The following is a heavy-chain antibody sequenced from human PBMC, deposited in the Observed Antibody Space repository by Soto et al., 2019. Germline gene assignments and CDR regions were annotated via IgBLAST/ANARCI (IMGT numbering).Heavy chain of an antibody. J-gene: IGHJ5*02. D-gene: IGHD3-16*02. CDR2: IYWDDDK. CDR3: ARDWGLIVGWFDP. CDR1: GFSLSSGGVG. V-gene: IGHV2-5*02. Sequence: QITLKESGPTLVKPTQTLTLTCTFSGFSLSSGGVGVGWIRQPPGQALEWLAVIYWDDDKRYNPSLKSRLTITXDXXKYQVVLIMTDMDPFDTATYYCARDWGLIVGWFDPWGQGTLVTVSS.